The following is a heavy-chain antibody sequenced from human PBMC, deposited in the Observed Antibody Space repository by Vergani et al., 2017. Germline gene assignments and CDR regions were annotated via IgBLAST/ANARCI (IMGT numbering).Heavy chain of an antibody. J-gene: IGHJ6*02. Sequence: QVQLVQSGAEVKKPGSSVKVSCKASGGTFSSYAISWVRQAPGQGLEWMGGIIPIFGTANYAQKFQGRVTITADTSTNTAYMELRSLRSDDTAVYYCARDPRGYGGDPEDYYYGMDVWGQGTTVTVSS. D-gene: IGHD2-21*02. CDR1: GGTFSSYA. V-gene: IGHV1-69*13. CDR2: IIPIFGTA. CDR3: ARDPRGYGGDPEDYYYGMDV.